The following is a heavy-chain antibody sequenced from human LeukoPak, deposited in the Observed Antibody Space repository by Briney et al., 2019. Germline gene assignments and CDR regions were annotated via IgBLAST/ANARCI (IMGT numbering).Heavy chain of an antibody. CDR1: GGSISSYY. V-gene: IGHV4-59*01. CDR3: ARARGYGRLDY. Sequence: SETLSLTCTVSGGSISSYYWSWIRQPPGKGLEWIGYIYYSGSTNYNPSLKSRGTISVDTSKNQFSLKLSSVTAADTAVYYCARARGYGRLDYWGQGTLVTVSS. J-gene: IGHJ4*02. D-gene: IGHD5-12*01. CDR2: IYYSGST.